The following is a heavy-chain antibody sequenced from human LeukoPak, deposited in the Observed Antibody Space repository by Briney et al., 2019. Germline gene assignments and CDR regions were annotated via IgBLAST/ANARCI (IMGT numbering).Heavy chain of an antibody. V-gene: IGHV3-11*01. D-gene: IGHD6-13*01. CDR3: AKSSSSWYRFDY. CDR1: GFTFSDYY. Sequence: PGGSLRLSCAASGFTFSDYYMSWIRQAPGKGLEWVSYISSSGSTIYYADSVKGRFTISRDNAKNSLYLQMNSLRAEDTAVYYCAKSSSSWYRFDYWGQGTLVTVSS. J-gene: IGHJ4*02. CDR2: ISSSGSTI.